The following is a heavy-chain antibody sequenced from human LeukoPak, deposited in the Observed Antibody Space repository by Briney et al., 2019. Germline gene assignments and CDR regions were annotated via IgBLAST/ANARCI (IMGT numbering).Heavy chain of an antibody. J-gene: IGHJ4*02. V-gene: IGHV4-59*08. CDR2: ISDIGSI. CDR3: AGHHPRNTVDF. Sequence: SETLSLTCTVSGGSMSPYHWGWIRQPPGKGLEWIAYISDIGSINYNPSLKSRVTISLDTSKNQFSLKLSSVTAADTAVYYCAGHHPRNTVDFWGQGTLVTVSS. D-gene: IGHD2/OR15-2a*01. CDR1: GGSMSPYH.